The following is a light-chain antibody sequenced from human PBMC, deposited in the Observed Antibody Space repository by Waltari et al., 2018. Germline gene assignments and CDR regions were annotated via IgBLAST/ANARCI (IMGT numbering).Light chain of an antibody. CDR2: DVT. CDR3: CSYAGSLYH. CDR1: SSDVGGYNY. J-gene: IGLJ1*01. V-gene: IGLV2-11*01. Sequence: QSALTQPRSVSGSPGQSVTISCTGASSDVGGYNYVSWYQQHPGKAPKFIIYDVTKRPSGVPDRFSGSKSGITASLTISGLQAEDEADYYCCSYAGSLYHFGTGTKVTVL.